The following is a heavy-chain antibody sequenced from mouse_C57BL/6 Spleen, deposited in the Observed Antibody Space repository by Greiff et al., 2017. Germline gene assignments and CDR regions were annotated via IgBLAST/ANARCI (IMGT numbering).Heavy chain of an antibody. Sequence: EVQLVESGGGLVKPGGSLKLSCAASGFTFSDYGMHWVRQAPEKGLEWVAYISSGCSTIYYADTVKGRFTISRDNAKNTLFLQLTSLRSEDTAMYYYERPDYYGDNYYAMDYWGQGTTVTVSS. CDR3: ERPDYYGDNYYAMDY. CDR1: GFTFSDYG. J-gene: IGHJ4*01. D-gene: IGHD1-1*01. V-gene: IGHV5-17*01. CDR2: ISSGCSTI.